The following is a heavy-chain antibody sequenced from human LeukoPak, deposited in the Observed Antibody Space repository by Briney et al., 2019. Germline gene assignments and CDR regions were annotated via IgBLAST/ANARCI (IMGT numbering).Heavy chain of an antibody. V-gene: IGHV4-34*01. CDR3: ARGQVFDY. Sequence: SETLSLTCAVFSASVSDYHWSWIRQSPGKGPEWIGEVSRPGSTTYNPSLNSRVTISMDTSKNQFSLKLNSVTAADTAVYYCARGQVFDYWGQGTLVTVSS. CDR1: SASVSDYH. CDR2: VSRPGST. J-gene: IGHJ4*02.